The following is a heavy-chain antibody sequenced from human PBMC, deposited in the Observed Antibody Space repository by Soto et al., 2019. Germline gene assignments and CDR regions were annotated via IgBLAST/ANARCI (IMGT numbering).Heavy chain of an antibody. CDR3: TTDQASSSHYYYYYYYMDV. V-gene: IGHV3-15*01. J-gene: IGHJ6*03. CDR1: GVTFSNAW. Sequence: GGSLRLSCAASGVTFSNAWMSWVRQAPGKGLEWVGRIKSKTDGGTTDYAAPVKGRFTISRDDSKNTLYLQMNSLKTEDTAVYYCTTDQASSSHYYYYYYYMDVWGKGTTVTVSS. D-gene: IGHD6-6*01. CDR2: IKSKTDGGTT.